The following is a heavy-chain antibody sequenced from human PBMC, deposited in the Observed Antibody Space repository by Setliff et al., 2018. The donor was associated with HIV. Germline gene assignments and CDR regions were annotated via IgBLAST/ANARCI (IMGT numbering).Heavy chain of an antibody. J-gene: IGHJ4*02. Sequence: PGGSLRLSCVASGFTLSTYYMHWVRQAPGKGLVWVSRINSDGSSTNYADSVRGSFTISRDNAKNTLYLQMNSLSAEDTAVYYCASGSYAQLGGPDDYWGQGTLVTVSS. V-gene: IGHV3-74*01. CDR2: INSDGSST. CDR1: GFTLSTYY. D-gene: IGHD3-10*01. CDR3: ASGSYAQLGGPDDY.